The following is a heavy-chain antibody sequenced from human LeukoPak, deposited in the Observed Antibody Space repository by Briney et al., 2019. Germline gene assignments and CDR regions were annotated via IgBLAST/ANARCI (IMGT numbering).Heavy chain of an antibody. D-gene: IGHD6-19*01. CDR3: AKDSLNNGWTPYYYYGMDV. V-gene: IGHV3-23*01. J-gene: IGHJ6*02. Sequence: GGSLRLSCAASGFTFSSYAMSWVRQAPGKGLEWVSAISGSGGSTYYADSVKGRFTISRDNSKNTLYLQMNSLRAEDTAVYYCAKDSLNNGWTPYYYYGMDVWGQGTTVTVSS. CDR1: GFTFSSYA. CDR2: ISGSGGST.